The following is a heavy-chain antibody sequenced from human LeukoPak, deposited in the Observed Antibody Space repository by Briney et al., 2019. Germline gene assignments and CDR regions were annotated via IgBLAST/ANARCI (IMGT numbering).Heavy chain of an antibody. CDR2: FDPEDGET. CDR1: GYTLTELS. D-gene: IGHD1-26*01. Sequence: ASVKVSCKVSGYTLTELSMHWVRQAPGKGLEWMGGFDPEDGETIYAQKFQGRVTVTEDTSTDTAYMELSSLRSEDTAVYYCATSGEVGATEFDYWGQGTLVTVSS. V-gene: IGHV1-24*01. CDR3: ATSGEVGATEFDY. J-gene: IGHJ4*02.